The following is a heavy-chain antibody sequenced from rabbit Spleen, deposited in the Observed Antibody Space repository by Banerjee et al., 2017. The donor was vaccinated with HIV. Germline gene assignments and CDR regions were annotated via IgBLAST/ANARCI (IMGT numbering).Heavy chain of an antibody. J-gene: IGHJ4*01. Sequence: QEQLVESGGGLVKPGASLTLTCKASSFSFSDRDVMCWVRQAPGKGLEWIGYIDPVFGITYYANWVNGRFTISSHNAQNTLFLQLNSLTAADTATYFCVRDQAGDADYGPYYLNLWAQAPSSPS. CDR1: SFSFSDRDV. CDR3: VRDQAGDADYGPYYLNL. D-gene: IGHD2-1*01. V-gene: IGHV1S47*01. CDR2: IDPVFGIT.